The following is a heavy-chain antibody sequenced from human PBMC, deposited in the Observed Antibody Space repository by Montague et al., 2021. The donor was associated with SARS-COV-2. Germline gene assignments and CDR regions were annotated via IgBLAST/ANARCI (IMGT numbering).Heavy chain of an antibody. CDR1: GGSINNYY. CDR3: ARRGGGEVFARFMYWYFDV. Sequence: TLSLTCSVSGGSINNYYWGWVRQSPGKGLEWIGYIYYSGSVTTSYNPSLKSRVSISVDTSENQFSLTLTSVTAADTAVYYCARRGGGEVFARFMYWYFDVWSRGSLVTVSS. V-gene: IGHV4-59*13. J-gene: IGHJ2*01. CDR2: IYYSGSVTT. D-gene: IGHD2-21*01.